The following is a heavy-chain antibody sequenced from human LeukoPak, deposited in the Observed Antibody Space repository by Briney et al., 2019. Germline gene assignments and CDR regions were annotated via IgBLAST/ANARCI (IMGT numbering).Heavy chain of an antibody. V-gene: IGHV1-2*02. CDR1: GYTFTDYY. Sequence: ASVKVSCKASGYTFTDYYMHWVRQAPGQGLEWMGWINTYSGGTNYAQKFQGRVTMTRDTSISTAYMDLSRLTSDDTAVYYCASRLQNYYDSSGYYVDAFDIWGQGTMVTVSS. CDR3: ASRLQNYYDSSGYYVDAFDI. J-gene: IGHJ3*02. CDR2: INTYSGGT. D-gene: IGHD3-22*01.